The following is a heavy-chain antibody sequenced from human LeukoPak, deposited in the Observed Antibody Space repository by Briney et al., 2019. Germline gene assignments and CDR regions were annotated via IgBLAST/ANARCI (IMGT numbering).Heavy chain of an antibody. D-gene: IGHD3-22*01. CDR1: GFTVSSNY. Sequence: GGSLRLSCAASGFTVSSNYMSWVRQAPGKGLEWVSVIYSGGSTYYADSVKGRFTISRDNSKNTLYLQMNSLRAEDTAVYYCARFHDYYYDSSGFPQVDYYYGMDVWGQGTTVTVSS. V-gene: IGHV3-53*01. CDR2: IYSGGST. CDR3: ARFHDYYYDSSGFPQVDYYYGMDV. J-gene: IGHJ6*02.